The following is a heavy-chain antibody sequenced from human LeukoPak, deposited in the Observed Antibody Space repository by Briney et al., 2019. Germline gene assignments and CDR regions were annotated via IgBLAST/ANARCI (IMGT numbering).Heavy chain of an antibody. CDR2: ISWDGGST. D-gene: IGHD2-2*01. J-gene: IGHJ4*02. CDR1: GFTFDDYA. V-gene: IGHV3-43D*03. CDR3: AKDLGTTYCSSTSCYGPGDS. Sequence: PGGSLRLSCAASGFTFDDYAMHWVRQAPGKGLEWVSLISWDGGSTYYADSVKGRFTISRDNSKNSLYLQMNSLRAEDTALYCCAKDLGTTYCSSTSCYGPGDSWGQGTLVTVSS.